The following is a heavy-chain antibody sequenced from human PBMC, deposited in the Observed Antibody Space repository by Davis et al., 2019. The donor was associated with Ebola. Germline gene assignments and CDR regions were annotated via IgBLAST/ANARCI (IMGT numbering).Heavy chain of an antibody. D-gene: IGHD5-18*01. CDR1: GGTFSSYA. CDR2: IIPIFGTA. J-gene: IGHJ4*02. CDR3: ASEGYSYGYMGGFPPQN. Sequence: SVKVSCKASGGTFSSYAISWVRQAPGQGLEWMGGIIPIFGTANYAQKFQGRVTITADESTSTAYMELSSLRSEDTAVYYCASEGYSYGYMGGFPPQNWGQGTLVTVSS. V-gene: IGHV1-69*13.